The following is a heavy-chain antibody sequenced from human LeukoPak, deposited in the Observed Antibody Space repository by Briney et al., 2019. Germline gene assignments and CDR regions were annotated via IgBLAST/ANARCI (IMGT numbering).Heavy chain of an antibody. V-gene: IGHV3-21*01. Sequence: GGSLRLSCAASGFTFSSYNMDWVRQAPGKGLEWVSFIDSSSRYIYQADSVKGRFTISRDNAKSSVFLQMNSLRAEDTAVYYCARVGGHCTSTSCPPPDYWGQGTLVTVSS. CDR2: IDSSSRYI. J-gene: IGHJ4*02. CDR1: GFTFSSYN. CDR3: ARVGGHCTSTSCPPPDY. D-gene: IGHD2-2*01.